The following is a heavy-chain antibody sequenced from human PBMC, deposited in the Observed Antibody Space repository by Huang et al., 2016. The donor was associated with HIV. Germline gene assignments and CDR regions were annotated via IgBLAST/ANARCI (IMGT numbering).Heavy chain of an antibody. CDR3: TREFTTSVQFFDL. CDR2: ISYNGGKK. CDR1: GFTFRTYT. J-gene: IGHJ4*02. V-gene: IGHV3-30*04. Sequence: QVKLVESGGGVVQPGISLRLSCAASGFTFRTYTFHWVRQARGKGLEGGAGISYNGGKKFYADSVKGRFTSSRDNSKNTVYLEVSSPRPEDSAVYYCTREFTTSVQFFDLWGQGTLVTVSS. D-gene: IGHD4-4*01.